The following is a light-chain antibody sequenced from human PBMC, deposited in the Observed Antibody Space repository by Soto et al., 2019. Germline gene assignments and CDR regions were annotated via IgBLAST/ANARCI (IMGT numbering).Light chain of an antibody. CDR1: QSVSNTY. CDR2: GAS. CDR3: QQFGGSSRT. J-gene: IGKJ1*01. V-gene: IGKV3-20*01. Sequence: IVLTQSPGTLSLSPGERATLSFMASQSVSNTYLAWYQQKPGQAPRLLIYGASFRATGIPDRFTGSGSGTDFTLTITRLEPEDFAVYYCQQFGGSSRTFGQGTKVDI.